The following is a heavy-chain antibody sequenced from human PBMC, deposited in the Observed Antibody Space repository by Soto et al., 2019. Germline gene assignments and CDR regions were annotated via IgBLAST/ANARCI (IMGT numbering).Heavy chain of an antibody. CDR2: ISSNGGST. Sequence: PVGSLRLSCSASGFTFSSYAMHWVRQAPGKGLEYVSAISSNGGSTYYADSVKGRFTISRDNSKNTLYLQMSSLRAEDTAVYYCVSGYSSGWSGDYFDYWGQGTLVTVSS. V-gene: IGHV3-64D*06. CDR1: GFTFSSYA. CDR3: VSGYSSGWSGDYFDY. J-gene: IGHJ4*02. D-gene: IGHD6-19*01.